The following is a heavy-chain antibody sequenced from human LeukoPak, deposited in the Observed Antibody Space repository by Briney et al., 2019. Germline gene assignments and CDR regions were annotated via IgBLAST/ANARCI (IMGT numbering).Heavy chain of an antibody. V-gene: IGHV1-3*01. D-gene: IGHD3-10*01. CDR1: GYTFTSYA. CDR3: ARYGQKGRFDY. Sequence: ASVKVSCKASGYTFTSYAMNWVRQAPGQRLEWMGWINAGNGNTKYSQKFQGRVTITRDTSASTAYMELSSLRSEDTAVYYCARYGQKGRFDYWGQGTLVTVSS. CDR2: INAGNGNT. J-gene: IGHJ4*02.